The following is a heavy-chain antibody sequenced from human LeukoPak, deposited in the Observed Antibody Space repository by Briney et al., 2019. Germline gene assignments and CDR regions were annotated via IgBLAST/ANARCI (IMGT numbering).Heavy chain of an antibody. J-gene: IGHJ4*02. V-gene: IGHV3-48*03. CDR2: ISSSDNAI. CDR3: ASLMILWFGEQQAKDY. Sequence: GGSLRLSCAASGFTFSYYEMNWVRQAPGKGLEWVSHISSSDNAIYYADSVKGRFTISRDNTKNSLYLQMNSLRAEDTAVYYCASLMILWFGEQQAKDYWGQGTLVTVSS. CDR1: GFTFSYYE. D-gene: IGHD3-10*01.